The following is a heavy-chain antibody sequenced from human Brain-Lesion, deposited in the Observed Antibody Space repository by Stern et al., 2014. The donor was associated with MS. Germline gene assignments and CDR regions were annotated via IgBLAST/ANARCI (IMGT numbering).Heavy chain of an antibody. CDR3: ARVKLMGLRLGSWFDP. CDR1: GGSISSGDNY. Sequence: QVQLQESGPGLVKPSQTLSLTCTVSGGSISSGDNYWSWIRQPPGKGLEWIGYFYYSGSTYSSPSLKTRVTITIDTSNNHFSLKQSSVTAADAAVYYCARVKLMGLRLGSWFDPWGQGTLVTVSS. D-gene: IGHD5-12*01. V-gene: IGHV4-30-4*01. J-gene: IGHJ5*02. CDR2: FYYSGST.